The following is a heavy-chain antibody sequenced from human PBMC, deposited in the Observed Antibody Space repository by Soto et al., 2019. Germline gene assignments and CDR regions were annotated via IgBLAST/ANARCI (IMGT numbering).Heavy chain of an antibody. D-gene: IGHD6-19*01. Sequence: QPGGSLRLSCAASGFTFSSYAMHWVRQAPGKGLEWVAVISYDGSNKYYADSVKGRFTISRDNSKNTLYLQMNSLRAEDTAVYYCASTLPSSGWSRIDYWGQGTLVTVSS. CDR3: ASTLPSSGWSRIDY. V-gene: IGHV3-30-3*01. J-gene: IGHJ4*02. CDR2: ISYDGSNK. CDR1: GFTFSSYA.